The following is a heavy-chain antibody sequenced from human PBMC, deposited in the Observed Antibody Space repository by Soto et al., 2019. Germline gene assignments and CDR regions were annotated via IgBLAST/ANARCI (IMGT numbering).Heavy chain of an antibody. J-gene: IGHJ3*02. CDR1: GLSVGTNY. CDR3: ARAGKIVVPDNFGAFDI. D-gene: IGHD2-15*01. V-gene: IGHV3-53*01. CDR2: IYISGDT. Sequence: GGSLRLSCVASGLSVGTNYMTWVRQVPGKRLEWVSVIYISGDTYYAASVQGRFTIYRDRPKNTLYLQMNSLRDEDTAIYFCARAGKIVVPDNFGAFDIWGQGTVVTVSS.